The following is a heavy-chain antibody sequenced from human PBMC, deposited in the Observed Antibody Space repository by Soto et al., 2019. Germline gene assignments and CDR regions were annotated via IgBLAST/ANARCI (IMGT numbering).Heavy chain of an antibody. CDR2: IYYSGST. D-gene: IGHD3-16*01. CDR3: ARGRWGSSGAFDI. V-gene: IGHV4-61*08. CDR1: GGSISSGDYC. J-gene: IGHJ3*02. Sequence: SETLSLTCTVSGGSISSGDYCWSWIRQPPGKGLEWIGYIYYSGSTNYNPSLKSRVTISVDTSKNQFSLKLSSVTAADTAVYYCARGRWGSSGAFDIWGQGTMVTVSS.